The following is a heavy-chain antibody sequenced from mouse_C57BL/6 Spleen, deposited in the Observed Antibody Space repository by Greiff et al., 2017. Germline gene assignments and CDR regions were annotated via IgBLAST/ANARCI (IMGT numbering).Heavy chain of an antibody. D-gene: IGHD3-2*01. J-gene: IGHJ2*01. CDR1: GYTFTDYY. CDR2: INPNNGGT. CDR3: AVDSSFDY. Sequence: EVQLQQSGPELVKPGASVKISCKASGYTFTDYYMNWVKQSHGKSLEWIGDINPNNGGTSYNQKFKGKATLTVDKSSSTAYMELRSLTSEDSAVYYCAVDSSFDYWGQGTTLTVSS. V-gene: IGHV1-26*01.